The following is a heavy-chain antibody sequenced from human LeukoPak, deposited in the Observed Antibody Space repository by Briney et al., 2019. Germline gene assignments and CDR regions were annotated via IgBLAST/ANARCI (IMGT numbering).Heavy chain of an antibody. CDR1: GGSFSGYY. J-gene: IGHJ4*02. CDR2: INHSGST. V-gene: IGHV4-34*01. D-gene: IGHD3-10*01. Sequence: SETLSLTCAVYGGSFSGYYWSWIRQPPGKGLEWIGEINHSGSTNYNPSLKSRVTISVDTSKNQFSLKLSSVTAADTAVYYCARGRGWFGELTLGYWGQGTLVTVSP. CDR3: ARGRGWFGELTLGY.